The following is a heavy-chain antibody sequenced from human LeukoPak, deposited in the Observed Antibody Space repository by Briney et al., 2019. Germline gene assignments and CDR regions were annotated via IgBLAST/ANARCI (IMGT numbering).Heavy chain of an antibody. V-gene: IGHV4-38-2*01. J-gene: IGHJ6*04. CDR1: GYSISSGYY. CDR3: ASYYASGVSAYDYFGMDV. Sequence: SETLSLTCAVSGYSISSGYYWGWIRPPPGKGLERIGRMYHNRGTYYNPSLKSRVTIPMDTSKNQFSLRLSSVTAADTAVYYCASYYASGVSAYDYFGMDVWGKGTTVTVS. CDR2: MYHNRGT. D-gene: IGHD3-10*01.